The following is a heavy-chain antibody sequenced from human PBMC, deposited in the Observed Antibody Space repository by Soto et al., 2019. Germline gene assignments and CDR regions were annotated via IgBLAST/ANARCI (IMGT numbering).Heavy chain of an antibody. CDR3: AGPSIAARPFDY. CDR1: GGGISIYI. CDR2: IIPIRGIA. Sequence: FSVKLSRKAAGGGISIYIVSCGRLAPGQGLERMGRIIPIRGIANYAQKFQGRVTITADKSTSTAYMELSSLRSEDTAVYYCAGPSIAARPFDYWGQGTLVTVFS. D-gene: IGHD6-6*01. J-gene: IGHJ4*02. V-gene: IGHV1-69*02.